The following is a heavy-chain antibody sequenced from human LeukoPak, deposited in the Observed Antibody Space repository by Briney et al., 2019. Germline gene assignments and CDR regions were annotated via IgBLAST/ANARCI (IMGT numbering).Heavy chain of an antibody. CDR3: ARGSYGYD. CDR2: INPNPNSGGT. Sequence: ASVKVSCKASGYTFTDYYLHWVRQAPGQGLEWVGWINPNPNSGGTSYAQKFQGRVTMTRDTSINTAYMELSGLRSDETAVYFCARGSYGYDWGQGTLVTASS. CDR1: GYTFTDYY. V-gene: IGHV1-2*02. J-gene: IGHJ4*02. D-gene: IGHD1-26*01.